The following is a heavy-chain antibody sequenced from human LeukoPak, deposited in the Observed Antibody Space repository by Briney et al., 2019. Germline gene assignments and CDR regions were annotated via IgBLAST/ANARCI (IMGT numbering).Heavy chain of an antibody. CDR3: ARATRYSSSWYDY. CDR2: INHSGST. D-gene: IGHD6-13*01. J-gene: IGHJ4*02. Sequence: SETLSLTCAVYGGSFSGYYWSWIRQPPGKGLEWIGEINHSGSTNYNPSLKSRVTISVDTSKNQFSLKLSSVTAADTAVYYCARATRYSSSWYDYWGQGTLVTVSS. CDR1: GGSFSGYY. V-gene: IGHV4-34*01.